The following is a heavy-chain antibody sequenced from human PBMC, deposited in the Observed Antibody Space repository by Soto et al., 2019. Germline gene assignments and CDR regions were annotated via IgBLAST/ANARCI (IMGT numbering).Heavy chain of an antibody. D-gene: IGHD3-3*01. CDR3: ARHPLSADLYYYYGMDV. CDR1: GGSISSSSYY. Sequence: PSETLSLTCTVSGGSISSSSYYWGWIRQPPGKGLEWIGSIYYSGSTYYNPSLKSRVTISVDTSKNQFSLKLSSVTAADTAVYYCARHPLSADLYYYYGMDVWGQGTKVTVSS. CDR2: IYYSGST. V-gene: IGHV4-39*01. J-gene: IGHJ6*02.